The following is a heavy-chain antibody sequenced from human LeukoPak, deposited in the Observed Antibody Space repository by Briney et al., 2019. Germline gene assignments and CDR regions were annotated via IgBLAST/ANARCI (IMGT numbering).Heavy chain of an antibody. J-gene: IGHJ3*02. CDR2: INHSGST. CDR1: GGSFSGYY. Sequence: SETLSLTCAVYGGSFSGYYWSWIRQPPGKGLEWIGEINHSGSTNYNPSLKSRVTISVDTSKNQFSLKLSSVTAADTAVYYCARGDGPRRDGYKRAAFDIWGQGTMVTVSS. CDR3: ARGDGPRRDGYKRAAFDI. V-gene: IGHV4-34*01. D-gene: IGHD5-24*01.